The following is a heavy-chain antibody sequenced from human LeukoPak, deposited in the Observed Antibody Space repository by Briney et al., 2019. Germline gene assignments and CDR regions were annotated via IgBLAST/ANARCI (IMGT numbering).Heavy chain of an antibody. V-gene: IGHV4-59*12. CDR1: GGSISSYY. D-gene: IGHD3-16*02. Sequence: SETLSLTCTVSGGSISSYYWSWIRQPPGKGLEWIGYIYYSGSTNYNPSLKSRVTISVDTSKNQFSLKLSSVTAADTAVYYCARGRPYDYVWGSYLPFDYWGQGTLVTVSS. CDR2: IYYSGST. CDR3: ARGRPYDYVWGSYLPFDY. J-gene: IGHJ4*02.